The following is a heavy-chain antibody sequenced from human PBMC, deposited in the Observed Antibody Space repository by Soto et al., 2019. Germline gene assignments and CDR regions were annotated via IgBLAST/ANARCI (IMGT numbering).Heavy chain of an antibody. J-gene: IGHJ3*02. V-gene: IGHV3-9*01. CDR3: AKHLASRGGGAFDI. CDR1: GFTFDDYA. Sequence: LRLSCAASGFTFDDYAMHWVRQAPGKGLEWVSGISWNSGSIGYADSVKGRFTISRDNAKNSLYLQMNSLRAEDTALYYCAKHLASRGGGAFDIWGQGTMVTVSS. CDR2: ISWNSGSI. D-gene: IGHD2-21*01.